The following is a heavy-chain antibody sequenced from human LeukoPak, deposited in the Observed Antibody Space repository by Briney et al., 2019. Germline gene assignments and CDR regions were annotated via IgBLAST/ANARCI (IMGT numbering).Heavy chain of an antibody. Sequence: GGSLRLSCEVFGFTFSTSAMSWVRQAPGKGLEWVSGIRASDDTTYYVDSVKGRFTVSRDNSKNTLYLQMNRLRVEDTAVYYCRFYTSGSDYWGQGTLVTVSS. CDR1: GFTFSTSA. CDR3: RFYTSGSDY. D-gene: IGHD3-22*01. CDR2: IRASDDTT. J-gene: IGHJ4*02. V-gene: IGHV3-23*01.